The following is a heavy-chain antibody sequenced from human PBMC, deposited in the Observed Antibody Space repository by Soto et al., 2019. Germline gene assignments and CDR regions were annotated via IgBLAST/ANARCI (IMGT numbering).Heavy chain of an antibody. CDR2: ISGSGGGT. D-gene: IGHD1-26*01. CDR3: AKVSLGAPTITDYYYYGLDV. V-gene: IGHV3-23*01. Sequence: EVQLLESGGGLVQPGGSLRLSCAASGFSFSTYAMTWVRQAPGKGLEWVSAISGSGGGTYYADSVRGRFTISRDNSKNTLYLQMNNLRAEDTAVYYCAKVSLGAPTITDYYYYGLDVWGQGTTVTVSS. J-gene: IGHJ6*02. CDR1: GFSFSTYA.